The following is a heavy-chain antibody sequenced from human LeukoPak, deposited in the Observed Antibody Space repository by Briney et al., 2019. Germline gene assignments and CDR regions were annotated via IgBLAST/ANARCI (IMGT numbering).Heavy chain of an antibody. J-gene: IGHJ4*02. CDR2: IYYSGST. D-gene: IGHD5-12*01. CDR1: GGSISSYY. Sequence: SGTLSLTCTVSGGSISSYYWSWIRQPPGKGLEWIGYIYYSGSTNYNPSLKSRVTISVDTSKNQFSLKLSSVTAADTAVYYCARDQGGGWLRGFYFDYWGQGTLVTVSS. CDR3: ARDQGGGWLRGFYFDY. V-gene: IGHV4-59*01.